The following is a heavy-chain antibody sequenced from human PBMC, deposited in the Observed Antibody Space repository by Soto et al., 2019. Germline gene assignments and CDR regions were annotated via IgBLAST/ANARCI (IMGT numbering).Heavy chain of an antibody. Sequence: QVQLVQSGAEVKKPGASVKVSCKASGYTFTSYAMHWVRQAPGQRLEWMGWINAGNGNTKYSQKFQGRVTITRDTTARTAAMELSSLRSEDTAVYYCARSTSYYYYGMDVWGQGTTVTVSS. CDR2: INAGNGNT. CDR3: ARSTSYYYYGMDV. CDR1: GYTFTSYA. J-gene: IGHJ6*02. V-gene: IGHV1-3*01.